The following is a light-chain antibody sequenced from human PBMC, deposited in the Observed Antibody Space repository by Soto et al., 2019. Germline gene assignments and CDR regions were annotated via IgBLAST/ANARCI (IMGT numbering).Light chain of an antibody. CDR3: QSYDSSLSGGSV. V-gene: IGLV1-40*01. CDR1: RSNIGAGFD. Sequence: QSVLTQSPSVSGAPGQRVSISCTGTRSNIGAGFDVHWYQQLPGTAPKLLIYGNNNRPSGVPDRFSGSKSGTSASLAITGLQAEDEADYYCQSYDSSLSGGSVFGTGTKVTVL. J-gene: IGLJ1*01. CDR2: GNN.